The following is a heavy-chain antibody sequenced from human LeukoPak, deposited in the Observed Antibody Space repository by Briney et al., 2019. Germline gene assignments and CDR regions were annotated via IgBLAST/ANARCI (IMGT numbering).Heavy chain of an antibody. CDR3: ARGRSYGFDFDS. V-gene: IGHV4-61*01. Sequence: SETLSLTCVVSGVSINTCCYYWPWLRQPPGKGLEWIGYKYYSGSTRYNSSLRSRLTISLDSSKNQFSLRLTSVTAADTAVYYRARGRSYGFDFDSWGPGTLVIVSS. D-gene: IGHD5-18*01. J-gene: IGHJ4*02. CDR1: GVSINTCCYY. CDR2: KYYSGST.